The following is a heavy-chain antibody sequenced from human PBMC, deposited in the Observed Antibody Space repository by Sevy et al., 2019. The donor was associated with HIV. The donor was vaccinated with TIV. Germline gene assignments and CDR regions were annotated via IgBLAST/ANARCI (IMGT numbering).Heavy chain of an antibody. D-gene: IGHD2-15*01. CDR1: GFIFSSYG. Sequence: GGSLRLSCAASGFIFSSYGMHWVRQAPGKGLEWVAVISSDGSNKYYADSVKGRFSISRDNSNNTLYLQMGSLRSEDTAVYYCARDRGDCSGGSCYDYHFDYWGQGTLVTVSS. CDR3: ARDRGDCSGGSCYDYHFDY. CDR2: ISSDGSNK. V-gene: IGHV3-30*03. J-gene: IGHJ4*02.